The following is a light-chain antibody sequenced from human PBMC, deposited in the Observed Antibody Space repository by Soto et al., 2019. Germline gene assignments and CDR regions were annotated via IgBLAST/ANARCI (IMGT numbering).Light chain of an antibody. CDR1: SSNIGSNY. J-gene: IGLJ3*02. Sequence: QLVLTQPPSASGTPGQRVTISCSGSSSNIGSNYEYWYQQLPGRAPKLLIYRNNQRPSGVPDRFSGSKSGTSASLAISGLRSEDEADYYCATWDDSLSGPVFGGGTKLTVL. CDR3: ATWDDSLSGPV. CDR2: RNN. V-gene: IGLV1-47*01.